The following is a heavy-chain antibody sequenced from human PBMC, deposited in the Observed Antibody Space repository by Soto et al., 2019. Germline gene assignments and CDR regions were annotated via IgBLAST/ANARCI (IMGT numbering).Heavy chain of an antibody. CDR2: IYTSGST. CDR3: ARGGLVTFDY. V-gene: IGHV4-4*07. CDR1: GGSIRRYY. D-gene: IGHD3-9*01. Sequence: LATLSLACTVSGGSIRRYYWSWIRQPAGKGLEWIGRIYTSGSTNYNPSLKSRVTMSVDTAKNQFSLKLSSVTDADTAVYYCARGGLVTFDYWGQGTLVTVS. J-gene: IGHJ4*02.